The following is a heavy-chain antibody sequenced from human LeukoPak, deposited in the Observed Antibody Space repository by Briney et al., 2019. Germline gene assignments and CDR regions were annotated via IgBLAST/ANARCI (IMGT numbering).Heavy chain of an antibody. D-gene: IGHD6-13*01. CDR1: GFTFDSYG. V-gene: IGHV3-33*06. CDR2: IWYDGSNK. J-gene: IGHJ4*02. Sequence: GGSLRLSCAASGFTFDSYGMHWVRQAPGKGLEWVAVIWYDGSNKHYADSVEGRFTISRDNSKNTLYLQMNSLRAEDTAVYYCAKDELYSSSWYEVYWGQGTLVTVSS. CDR3: AKDELYSSSWYEVY.